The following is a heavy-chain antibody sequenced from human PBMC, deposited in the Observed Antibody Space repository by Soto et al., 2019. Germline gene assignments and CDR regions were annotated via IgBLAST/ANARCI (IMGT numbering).Heavy chain of an antibody. J-gene: IGHJ4*02. V-gene: IGHV4-39*01. CDR3: ARHLGEGYFDY. CDR1: GDSISSSTYF. Sequence: SETLSLTCTVSGDSISSSTYFWGWVRQPPGKGLEWIGTIYYSGSTNYNPSIKSRVTMSVDKSKNHFSLKLSSVTAADTAVYYCARHLGEGYFDYWGQGTLVTVS. CDR2: IYYSGST.